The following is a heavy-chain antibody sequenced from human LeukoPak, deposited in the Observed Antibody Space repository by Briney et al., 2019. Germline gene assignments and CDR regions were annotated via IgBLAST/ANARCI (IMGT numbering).Heavy chain of an antibody. CDR3: ATARYYDSTAFWY. D-gene: IGHD3-22*01. J-gene: IGHJ4*02. CDR1: GYTFTSYG. Sequence: ASVKVSCKASGYTFTSYGISWVRQAPGQGLEWMGGFDPEDGETIYAQKFQGRVTMTEDTSTDTAYMELSSLRSEDTAVYYCATARYYDSTAFWYWGQGTLVTVSS. CDR2: FDPEDGET. V-gene: IGHV1-24*01.